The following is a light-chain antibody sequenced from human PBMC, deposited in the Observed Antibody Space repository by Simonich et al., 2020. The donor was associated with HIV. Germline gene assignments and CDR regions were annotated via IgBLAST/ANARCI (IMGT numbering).Light chain of an antibody. CDR3: SSYSSRNTWV. J-gene: IGLJ3*02. V-gene: IGLV2-14*03. CDR1: GSDIGTYNF. CDR2: DVS. Sequence: QSALTQPASVTGSPRPSITISCTGTGSDIGTYNFVSWYQQHPGKAAKLMICDVSLLPSGLSHRFSSPKSCHTATHTISAHQAEDEGDYYCSSYSSRNTWVSGRGTKVTVL.